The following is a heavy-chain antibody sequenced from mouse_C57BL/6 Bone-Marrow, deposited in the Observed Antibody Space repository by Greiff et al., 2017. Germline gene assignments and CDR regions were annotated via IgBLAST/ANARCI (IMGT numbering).Heavy chain of an antibody. CDR3: AREDITTVVADYYAMDY. D-gene: IGHD1-1*01. CDR2: IDPSDSYT. Sequence: QVQLQQPGAELVKPGASVKLSCTASGYTFTSYWMQWVKQRPGQGLEWIGEIDPSDSYTNYNQNFKGKVTLTVDTSSSTAYMQLSSLTSEASAVYYCAREDITTVVADYYAMDYWGQGTSVTVTA. V-gene: IGHV1-50*01. CDR1: GYTFTSYW. J-gene: IGHJ4*01.